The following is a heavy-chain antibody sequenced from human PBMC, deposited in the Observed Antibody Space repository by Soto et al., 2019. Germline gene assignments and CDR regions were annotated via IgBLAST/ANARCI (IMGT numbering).Heavy chain of an antibody. V-gene: IGHV4-34*01. D-gene: IGHD4-17*01. CDR1: GGSLSGYY. CDR2: INHSGST. Sequence: SETLSLTCAVYGGSLSGYYWSWIRQPPGKGLEWIGEINHSGSTNYNPSLKSRVTISVDTSKNQFSLKLSSVTAADTAVYYCVRRYGGTLYYWGQGTLVTVSS. J-gene: IGHJ4*02. CDR3: VRRYGGTLYY.